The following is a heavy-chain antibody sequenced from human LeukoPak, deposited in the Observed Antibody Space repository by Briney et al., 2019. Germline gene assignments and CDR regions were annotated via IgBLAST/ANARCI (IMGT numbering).Heavy chain of an antibody. Sequence: PGGSLRLSCAASGFIFSSYAMSWVRQAPGKGPEWVSGVSGTGGSTSYADSVKGRFTISRDNSKNTLYLQMNSLRAEDTAVYYCARALGYSSDYYGMDVWGQGTTVTVSS. CDR3: ARALGYSSDYYGMDV. V-gene: IGHV3-23*01. CDR1: GFIFSSYA. J-gene: IGHJ6*02. D-gene: IGHD5-18*01. CDR2: VSGTGGST.